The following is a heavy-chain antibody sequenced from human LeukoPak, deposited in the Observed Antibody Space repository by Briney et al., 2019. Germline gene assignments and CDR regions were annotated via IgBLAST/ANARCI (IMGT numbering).Heavy chain of an antibody. V-gene: IGHV1-18*01. Sequence: ASVKVSCKASGYTFTSYGISWVRQAPGQGLEWMGWISAYNGNTNYAQKLQGRVTMTRDTSTSTVYMELSSLRSEDTAVYYCARDLVTGTQLRYWGQGTLVTVSS. CDR2: ISAYNGNT. D-gene: IGHD1-20*01. J-gene: IGHJ4*02. CDR3: ARDLVTGTQLRY. CDR1: GYTFTSYG.